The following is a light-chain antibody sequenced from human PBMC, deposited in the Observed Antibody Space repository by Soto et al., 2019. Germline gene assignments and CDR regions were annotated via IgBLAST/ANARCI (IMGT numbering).Light chain of an antibody. CDR3: QQYNYWPWT. Sequence: EIVMTQSPANLSVSPGERATLSCRASQSVSSNLAWYQQKPGQAPRLLIYGESTRATGIPARFSGSASGTEFTLTISSLQSEYFAVYYCQQYNYWPWTFGQGTKVESK. CDR1: QSVSSN. J-gene: IGKJ1*01. V-gene: IGKV3-15*01. CDR2: GES.